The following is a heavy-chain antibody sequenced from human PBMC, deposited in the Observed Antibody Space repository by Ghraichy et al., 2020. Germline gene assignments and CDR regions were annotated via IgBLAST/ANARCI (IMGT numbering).Heavy chain of an antibody. J-gene: IGHJ4*02. CDR1: GFTFSSYA. CDR2: ISGSGGST. D-gene: IGHD4-17*01. CDR3: AKAGRGTVSYLDY. V-gene: IGHV3-23*01. Sequence: GGSLRLSCAASGFTFSSYAMSWVRQAPGKGLEWVSAISGSGGSTYYADSVKCRFTISRDNSKNTLYLQMNSLRAEDTAVYYCAKAGRGTVSYLDYWGQGTLVTVSS.